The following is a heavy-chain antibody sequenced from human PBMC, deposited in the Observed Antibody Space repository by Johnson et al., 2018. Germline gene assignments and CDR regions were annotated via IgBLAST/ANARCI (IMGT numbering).Heavy chain of an antibody. CDR3: ARGPNDYRDSFDN. Sequence: VQLVESGGGLVQPGGSLKLSCAASGFTFGGSAIHWVRQASGKGLEWVGRIRNKANNYATAYAASVEDRFTVSRDDSGNTAYLQMNSLKTEDTAVDYCARGPNDYRDSFDNWGQGTMVTVSS. V-gene: IGHV3-73*01. CDR1: GFTFGGSA. J-gene: IGHJ3*02. CDR2: IRNKANNYAT. D-gene: IGHD4-11*01.